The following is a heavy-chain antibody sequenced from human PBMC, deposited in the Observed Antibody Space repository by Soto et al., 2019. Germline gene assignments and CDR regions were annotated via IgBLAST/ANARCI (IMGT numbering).Heavy chain of an antibody. J-gene: IGHJ4*02. Sequence: QLQLQESGSGLVKPSQTLSLTCAVSGGSISSGGYSWSWIRQPPGKGLEWIGYIYHSGSTYYNPSLKSRVTISVDRSNNQFALKLSSVTAADTAVYYCAAGGGLPRYYWGQGTMVTVSA. CDR3: AAGGGLPRYY. CDR1: GGSISSGGYS. V-gene: IGHV4-30-2*01. CDR2: IYHSGST. D-gene: IGHD5-12*01.